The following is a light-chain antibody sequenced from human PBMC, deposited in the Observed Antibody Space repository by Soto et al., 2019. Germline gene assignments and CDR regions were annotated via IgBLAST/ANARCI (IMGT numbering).Light chain of an antibody. CDR3: QQLLSYPIT. CDR2: AAS. V-gene: IGKV1-9*01. J-gene: IGKJ5*01. CDR1: QGISSY. Sequence: DMQWTQSPGFPSASVGDRVTITWRASQGISSYLAWYQQKPGKAPKLLIYAASTLQSGVPLRFSGSGSGTSFTLTISSLQPEDFATYYCQQLLSYPITFGQGTRLEI.